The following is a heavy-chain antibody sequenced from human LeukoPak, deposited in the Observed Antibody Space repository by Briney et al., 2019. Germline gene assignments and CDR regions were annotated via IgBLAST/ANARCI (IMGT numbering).Heavy chain of an antibody. CDR3: ARQYSDILTGYHRGELYWYFDL. V-gene: IGHV4-39*01. Sequence: PSETLSLTCTVSGGSISSSSYYWGWIRQPPGKGLEWIGSIYYSGSTYYNLSLKSRVTISVDTSKNQFSLKLSSVTAADTAVYYCARQYSDILTGYHRGELYWYFDLWGRGTLVTVSS. CDR2: IYYSGST. J-gene: IGHJ2*01. D-gene: IGHD3-9*01. CDR1: GGSISSSSYY.